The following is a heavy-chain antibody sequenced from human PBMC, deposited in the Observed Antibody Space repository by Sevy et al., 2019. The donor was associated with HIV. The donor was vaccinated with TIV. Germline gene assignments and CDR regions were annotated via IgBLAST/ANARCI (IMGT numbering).Heavy chain of an antibody. CDR2: IYYSGST. J-gene: IGHJ6*02. CDR3: ARDDYGEDYGMDV. D-gene: IGHD4-17*01. CDR1: GGSVSSGSYY. V-gene: IGHV4-61*01. Sequence: SETLCLTCTVSGGSVSSGSYYWSWIRQPPGKGLEWIGYIYYSGSTNYNPSLKSRVTISVDTSKNQFSLKLSSVTAADTAVYYCARDDYGEDYGMDVWGQGTTVTVSS.